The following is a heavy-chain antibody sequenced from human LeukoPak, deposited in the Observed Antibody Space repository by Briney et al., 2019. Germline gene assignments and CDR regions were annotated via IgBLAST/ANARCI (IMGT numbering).Heavy chain of an antibody. J-gene: IGHJ6*02. V-gene: IGHV3-9*01. D-gene: IGHD6-6*01. CDR1: GFTFDDYA. CDR2: ISWNSGSI. CDR3: AKSRIAARRGYYYGMDV. Sequence: GRSLRLSCAASGFTFDDYAMHWVRQAPGKSLEWVSGISWNSGSIGYADSVKGRFTISRDNAKNSLYLQMNSLRAEDTALYYCAKSRIAARRGYYYGMDVWGQGTTVTVSS.